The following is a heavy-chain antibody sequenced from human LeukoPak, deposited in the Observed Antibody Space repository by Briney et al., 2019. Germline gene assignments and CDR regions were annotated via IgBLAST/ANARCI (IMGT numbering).Heavy chain of an antibody. J-gene: IGHJ4*02. CDR3: AKIAVANNVFDY. Sequence: GESLRLSCAASGFTFSSNAMSWVRQAPGKGLEWVSAISGSGGSTYYADSVMGRFTISRDNSKNTLYLQMNSLRAEDTALYYCAKIAVANNVFDYWGQGTLVTVSS. CDR2: ISGSGGST. D-gene: IGHD6-19*01. V-gene: IGHV3-23*01. CDR1: GFTFSSNA.